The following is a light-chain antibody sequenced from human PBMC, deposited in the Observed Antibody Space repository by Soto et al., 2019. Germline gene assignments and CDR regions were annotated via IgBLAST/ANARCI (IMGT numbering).Light chain of an antibody. CDR2: DVS. CDR3: HQRANWPGT. CDR1: QSIFTY. V-gene: IGKV3-11*01. J-gene: IGKJ1*01. Sequence: IVLTQSPATLSLSPGERATLSCRASQSIFTYLAWYQQKPGQAPRLLIYDVSDRATGIPARFSGTGSGADFTLTISSLEPEDFAVYYCHQRANWPGTFGQGTKVEIK.